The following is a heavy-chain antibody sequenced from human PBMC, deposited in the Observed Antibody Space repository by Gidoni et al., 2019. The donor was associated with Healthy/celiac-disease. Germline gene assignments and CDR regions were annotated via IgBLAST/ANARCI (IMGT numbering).Heavy chain of an antibody. CDR1: GFTFSSYS. CDR2: ISSSSSYI. D-gene: IGHD3-9*01. CDR3: ARDHHFDWLLYGDYYYYGMDV. V-gene: IGHV3-21*01. J-gene: IGHJ6*02. Sequence: EVQLVESGGGLVTPGGSLRLSCAASGFTFSSYSMNWVRQAPGTGLEWVSSISSSSSYIYYADSVKGRFTISRDNAKNSLYLQMNSLRAEDTAVYYCARDHHFDWLLYGDYYYYGMDVWGQGTTVTVSS.